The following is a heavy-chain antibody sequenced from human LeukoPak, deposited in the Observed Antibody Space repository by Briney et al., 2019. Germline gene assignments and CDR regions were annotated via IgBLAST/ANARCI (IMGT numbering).Heavy chain of an antibody. J-gene: IGHJ4*02. CDR1: GFTVSSNY. Sequence: GGSLRLSCVASGFTVSSNYMNWVRQAPGKGLEWVSVIYSGGSTYYADSVKGRFTISRDNSKNTVYLQMNSLRAEDTAVYYCARTYDSSGYYVPFDYWGQGTLVTVSS. D-gene: IGHD3-22*01. V-gene: IGHV3-66*01. CDR3: ARTYDSSGYYVPFDY. CDR2: IYSGGST.